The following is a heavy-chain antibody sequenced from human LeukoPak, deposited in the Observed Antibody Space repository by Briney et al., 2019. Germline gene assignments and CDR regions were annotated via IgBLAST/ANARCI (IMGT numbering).Heavy chain of an antibody. CDR1: GVSISSYY. CDR3: ARGRLMDITMVRGALDI. V-gene: IGHV4-4*07. Sequence: SETLSLTCTVSGVSISSYYWNWFRQPAGKGLEWIGRIYSSGNSYYNASLQSCVTMSVDTSKNQASLRVGSVTAAETAVYYCARGRLMDITMVRGALDIWRQGTM. D-gene: IGHD3-10*01. CDR2: IYSSGNS. J-gene: IGHJ3*02.